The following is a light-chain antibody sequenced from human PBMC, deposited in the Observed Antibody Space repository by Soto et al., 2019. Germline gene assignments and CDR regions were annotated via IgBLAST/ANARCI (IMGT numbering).Light chain of an antibody. CDR3: KQYQSYFLP. J-gene: IGKJ3*01. V-gene: IGKV1-5*01. Sequence: DIQMTQSPSTLSASVGDRVTITCRASQSISRSLAWYQQNPGKAPNLLIYEASSLESGVPSRFRGSGFGTAFTLTISGLQPDDFATYYCKQYQSYFLPYAPGTNVDI. CDR2: EAS. CDR1: QSISRS.